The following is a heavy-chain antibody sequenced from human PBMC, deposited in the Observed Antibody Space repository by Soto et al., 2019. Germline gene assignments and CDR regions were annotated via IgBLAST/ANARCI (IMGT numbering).Heavy chain of an antibody. V-gene: IGHV3-64*01. Sequence: EVQLVESGGGLVQPGGSLRLSCAASGFTFSSYAMHWVRQAPGQGLEYVSAISSNGGSTYYANSVKGRFTISRDNSKNTLYLQMGSLRAEDMAVYYCARGRNDFWSGYPFDYWGQGTLVTVSS. J-gene: IGHJ4*02. CDR3: ARGRNDFWSGYPFDY. CDR1: GFTFSSYA. CDR2: ISSNGGST. D-gene: IGHD3-3*01.